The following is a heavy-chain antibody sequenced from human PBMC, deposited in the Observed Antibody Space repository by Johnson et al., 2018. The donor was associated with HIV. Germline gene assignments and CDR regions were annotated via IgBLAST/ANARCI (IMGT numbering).Heavy chain of an antibody. J-gene: IGHJ3*02. CDR1: GFTFSSYA. D-gene: IGHD2-21*02. Sequence: VQLVESGGGVVQPGRSLRLSCAASGFTFSSYAMHWVRQAPGKGLEWVAVISYDGSNKYYADSVKGRFTISRDNSKNTLYLQMNSLRAEDTAVYYCARDRCGGDCYSSFSAFDIWGQGTMVNVSS. V-gene: IGHV3-30-3*01. CDR3: ARDRCGGDCYSSFSAFDI. CDR2: ISYDGSNK.